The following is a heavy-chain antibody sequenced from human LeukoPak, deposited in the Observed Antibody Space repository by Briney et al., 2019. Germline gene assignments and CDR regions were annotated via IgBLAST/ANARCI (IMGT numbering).Heavy chain of an antibody. Sequence: PGGSLRLSCAVSGFSFDNCAMTWVRQAPGKGLEWVSSIVGDASKMYYADSVKGRFTISSDGSRNMLFPHMSRLRAEDTAIYYCARQPYNYYYLDVWGKGTTVTVSS. J-gene: IGHJ6*03. D-gene: IGHD1-14*01. CDR3: ARQPYNYYYLDV. V-gene: IGHV3-23*01. CDR2: IVGDASKM. CDR1: GFSFDNCA.